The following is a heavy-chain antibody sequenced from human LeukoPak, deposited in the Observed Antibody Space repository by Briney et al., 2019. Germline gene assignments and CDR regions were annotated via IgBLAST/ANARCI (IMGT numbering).Heavy chain of an antibody. V-gene: IGHV3-23*01. CDR3: AKDRTGITLIRGVITPFDY. CDR2: ISNSGGST. D-gene: IGHD3-10*01. J-gene: IGHJ4*02. Sequence: GGSLRLSCAASGFSFNDAWMSWVRQAPGKGLEWVSTISNSGGSTYYADSVKGRFTISRDNSKNTLYLLMNSLRAEDTAVFYCAKDRTGITLIRGVITPFDYWGQGTLVTVSS. CDR1: GFSFNDAW.